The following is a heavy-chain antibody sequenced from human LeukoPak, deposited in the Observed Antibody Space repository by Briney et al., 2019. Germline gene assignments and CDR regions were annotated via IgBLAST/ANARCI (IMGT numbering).Heavy chain of an antibody. CDR1: GFTFSSYA. J-gene: IGHJ5*02. D-gene: IGHD2-15*01. V-gene: IGHV3-23*01. Sequence: GGSLRLSCAASGFTFSSYAMSWVRQAPGKGLEGVSAISGSGGSTYYADSVKGRFTISRDNSKNTLYLQMNSLRAEDTAVYYCAKENLPRHIVVVVEGWFDPWGQGTLVTVSS. CDR3: AKENLPRHIVVVVEGWFDP. CDR2: ISGSGGST.